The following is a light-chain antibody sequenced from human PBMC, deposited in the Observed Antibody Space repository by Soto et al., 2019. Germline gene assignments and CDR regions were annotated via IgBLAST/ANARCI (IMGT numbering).Light chain of an antibody. CDR1: QGIGSY. Sequence: DIQLTQSPSFLSASVGDRVTITCRASQGIGSYLAWYQQKPGKAPKLLIYTASTLQRGVPSRFSGSGSGAEFTLTIISLQPEDFATYYCQQFNDYPITFGQGTRLEIK. V-gene: IGKV1-9*01. CDR2: TAS. CDR3: QQFNDYPIT. J-gene: IGKJ5*01.